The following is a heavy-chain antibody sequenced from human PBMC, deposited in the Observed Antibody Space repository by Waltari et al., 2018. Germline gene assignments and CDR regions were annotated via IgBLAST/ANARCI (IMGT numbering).Heavy chain of an antibody. CDR1: GYTFTGYY. D-gene: IGHD6-13*01. CDR3: ASVIAAAGTYLSPDY. CDR2: INPNSCGT. J-gene: IGHJ4*02. V-gene: IGHV1-2*06. Sequence: QVQLVQSGAEVKKPGASVKVSCKASGYTFTGYYMHWVRQAPGQGLEWMGRINPNSCGTNYAQKFQGRVTMTRDTSISTAYMELSRLRSDDTAVYYCASVIAAAGTYLSPDYWGQGTLVTVSS.